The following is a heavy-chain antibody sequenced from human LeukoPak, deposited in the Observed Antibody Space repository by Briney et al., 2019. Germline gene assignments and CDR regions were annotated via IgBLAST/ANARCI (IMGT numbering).Heavy chain of an antibody. Sequence: SETLSLTCTVSGGSISSSSYYWGWLRQPPGKGLEWIVSIYYSGSTYYNPSLKSRVTISVDTSKNQFSLKLSSVTAADTAVYYRARGEGHDSGYDSGAWFDPWGQGTLVTVSS. D-gene: IGHD5-12*01. CDR1: GGSISSSSYY. V-gene: IGHV4-39*07. J-gene: IGHJ5*02. CDR3: ARGEGHDSGYDSGAWFDP. CDR2: IYYSGST.